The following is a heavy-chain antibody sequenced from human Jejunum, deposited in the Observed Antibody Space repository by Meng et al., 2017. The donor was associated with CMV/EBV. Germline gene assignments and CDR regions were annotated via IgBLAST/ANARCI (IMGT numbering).Heavy chain of an antibody. J-gene: IGHJ4*02. CDR3: ARAYAYYYDSSVYYFDY. CDR2: IYYSWNA. D-gene: IGHD3-22*01. CDR1: SIRNSYSS. Sequence: SIRNSYSSWTWIRQSPGTGLEWLGCIYYSWNAYYPPSLNSRLNMSVDTSKNQFSLHLSSVTAADTAVYYCARAYAYYYDSSVYYFDYWGQGALVTVSS. V-gene: IGHV4-30-4*08.